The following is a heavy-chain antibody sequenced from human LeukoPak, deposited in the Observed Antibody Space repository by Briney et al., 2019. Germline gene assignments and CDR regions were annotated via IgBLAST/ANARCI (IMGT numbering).Heavy chain of an antibody. Sequence: ASVKVSCKVSGYTLTELSMHWVRQAPGKGLEWMGGFDPEDGETIYAQKFQGRVTITEDTSTDTAYMELSSLRSEDTAVYYCATGQKFYGSRYFDYWGQGTLVTVSS. D-gene: IGHD3-22*01. J-gene: IGHJ4*02. CDR3: ATGQKFYGSRYFDY. CDR1: GYTLTELS. CDR2: FDPEDGET. V-gene: IGHV1-24*01.